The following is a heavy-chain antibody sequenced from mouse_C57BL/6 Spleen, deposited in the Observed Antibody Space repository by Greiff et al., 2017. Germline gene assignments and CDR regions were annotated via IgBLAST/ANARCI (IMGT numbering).Heavy chain of an antibody. D-gene: IGHD1-1*01. CDR3: ATLYGSSYEDY. J-gene: IGHJ2*01. Sequence: VQLQESGPGLVAPSQSLSITCTVSGFSLTSYGVSWVRQPPGKGLEWLGVIWGYGSTNYHSALISRLSISKDNSKCQVCLKLNSLQTDYTATYYCATLYGSSYEDYWGKGTTLTVSS. CDR2: IWGYGST. V-gene: IGHV2-3*01. CDR1: GFSLTSYG.